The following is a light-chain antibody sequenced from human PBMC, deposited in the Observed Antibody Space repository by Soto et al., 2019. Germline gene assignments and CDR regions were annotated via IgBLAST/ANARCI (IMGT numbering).Light chain of an antibody. V-gene: IGLV4-69*01. CDR3: QTWATDIHVV. J-gene: IGLJ2*01. CDR2: LNSDGSH. Sequence: QLVLTQSPSASASPGASVKLTCTLSSGHNSYAIAWHQQQPEKGPRYLMKLNSDGSHSSGDGIPDRFSGSSSGAERYLTISSLQSEDEADYYCQTWATDIHVVFGGGTKLTVL. CDR1: SGHNSYA.